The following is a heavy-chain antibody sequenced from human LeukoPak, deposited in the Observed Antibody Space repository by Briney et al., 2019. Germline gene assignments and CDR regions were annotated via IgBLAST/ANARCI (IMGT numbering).Heavy chain of an antibody. J-gene: IGHJ4*02. CDR1: GFTFSSYG. CDR3: AKGLGKATVAPLGY. V-gene: IGHV3-23*01. CDR2: ISGSGANT. D-gene: IGHD4-11*01. Sequence: GGSLRLSCAASGFTFSSYGMSWVRQAPGKGLEWASGISGSGANTYYADSVKGRFTISRDNSKNTLYLQMDSLRAEDTAVYYCAKGLGKATVAPLGYWGQGTLVTVSS.